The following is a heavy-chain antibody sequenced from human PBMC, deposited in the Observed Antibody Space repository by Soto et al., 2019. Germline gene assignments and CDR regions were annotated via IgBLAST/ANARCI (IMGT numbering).Heavy chain of an antibody. D-gene: IGHD2-15*01. CDR2: IKSKTDGGTT. Sequence: PGGSLRLSCAASGFTFSNAWMSWVRQAPGKGLEWVGRIKSKTDGGTTDYAAPVKGRFTISRDDSKNTLYLQMNSLKTEDTAVYYCTTFETPTPPRSPNQPFEYWGQGTLVTVSS. V-gene: IGHV3-15*01. CDR3: TTFETPTPPRSPNQPFEY. CDR1: GFTFSNAW. J-gene: IGHJ4*02.